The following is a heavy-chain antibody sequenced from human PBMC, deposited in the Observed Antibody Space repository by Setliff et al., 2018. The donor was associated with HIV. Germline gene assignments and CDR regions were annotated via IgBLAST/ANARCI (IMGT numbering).Heavy chain of an antibody. J-gene: IGHJ4*02. V-gene: IGHV4-4*07. Sequence: SETLSLTCNVSGDSLNTYYWSWIRQSGGKGLERIGRIYASGKTTFNPSLKSRVRMSVDTSKNQFSLKLTSVTASDTAVYYCARGNNDLESFDYWGQGALVTVSS. CDR3: ARGNNDLESFDY. CDR2: IYASGKT. D-gene: IGHD3-3*01. CDR1: GDSLNTYY.